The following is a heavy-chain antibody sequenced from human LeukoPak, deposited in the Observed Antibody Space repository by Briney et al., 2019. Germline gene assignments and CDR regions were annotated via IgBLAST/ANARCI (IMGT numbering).Heavy chain of an antibody. Sequence: SETLSLTCAVYGGPFRDYYWKWIRQPPGKGLEWIGEIDHSVTTNYNPSHKSRVTRSVDPSKNQFSLKLSPVSAADTAVYYCARRRWVDYWGQGTLVTVSS. J-gene: IGHJ4*02. CDR2: IDHSVTT. CDR3: ARRRWVDY. CDR1: GGPFRDYY. V-gene: IGHV4-34*01. D-gene: IGHD5-24*01.